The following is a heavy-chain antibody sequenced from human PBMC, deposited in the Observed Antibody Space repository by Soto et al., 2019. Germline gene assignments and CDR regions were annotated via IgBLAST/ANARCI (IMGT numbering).Heavy chain of an antibody. CDR2: IYYSGST. CDR1: GGSISSYY. Sequence: PSETLSLTFTVSGGSISSYYWSWIRRPPGKGLEWIGYIYYSGSTNYNPSLKSRVTISVDTSKNQFSLKLSSVTAADTAVYYCARRYGSAFDIWGQGTMVTVSS. CDR3: ARRYGSAFDI. J-gene: IGHJ3*02. D-gene: IGHD3-10*01. V-gene: IGHV4-59*01.